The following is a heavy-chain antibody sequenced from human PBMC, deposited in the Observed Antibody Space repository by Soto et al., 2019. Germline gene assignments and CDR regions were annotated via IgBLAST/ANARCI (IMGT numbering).Heavy chain of an antibody. D-gene: IGHD3-10*01. Sequence: EVQVLESGGGLVQPGGSLRLSCAASGFTFSIYAMTWVRQAPGKGLEWVSSISGSGDSTYYADSVKGRFTISRDNSKNTLYLRMNSLRAEDTAVYYCAKEGLVRGVINYIDYWGQGTLVTVSS. CDR2: ISGSGDST. CDR3: AKEGLVRGVINYIDY. CDR1: GFTFSIYA. V-gene: IGHV3-23*01. J-gene: IGHJ4*02.